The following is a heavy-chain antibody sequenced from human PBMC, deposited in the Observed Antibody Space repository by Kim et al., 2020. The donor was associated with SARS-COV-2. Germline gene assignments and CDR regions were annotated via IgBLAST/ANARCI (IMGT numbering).Heavy chain of an antibody. CDR2: IYYSGST. D-gene: IGHD2-21*02. J-gene: IGHJ6*03. Sequence: SETLSLTCTVSGGSISSYYWSWIRQPPGKGLEWIGYIYYSGSTNYNPSLTSRVTISVDTSKNQFSLRLSSGTAADTAVYYCARHFGDNNYYYYYYMDVWGKGTTVTVSS. CDR3: ARHFGDNNYYYYYYMDV. CDR1: GGSISSYY. V-gene: IGHV4-59*08.